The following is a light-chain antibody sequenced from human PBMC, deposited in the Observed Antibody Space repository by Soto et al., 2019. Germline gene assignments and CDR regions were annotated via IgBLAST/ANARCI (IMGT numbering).Light chain of an antibody. V-gene: IGKV3-11*01. CDR1: QSVSSY. Sequence: DIVLTQSPATLSLSPGERATLSCRASQSVSSYLAWYQQKPGQAPRLLIYDASNRATGIPARFSGSGSGTDFTLTISSLEPEDFAIYYCQQYNNWPPTFGQGTKVDIK. CDR3: QQYNNWPPT. J-gene: IGKJ1*01. CDR2: DAS.